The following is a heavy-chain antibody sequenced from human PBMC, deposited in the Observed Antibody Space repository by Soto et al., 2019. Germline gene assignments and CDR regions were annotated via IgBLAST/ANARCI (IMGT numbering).Heavy chain of an antibody. Sequence: ASVKVSCKVSGYTLTELSMHWVRQAPGKGLEWMGGFDPEDGETIYAQKFQGRVTMTEDTSTDTAYMELSSLRSEDTAVYDCEPRPYYDSSGYGPWDYWGQGTLVTVSS. CDR3: EPRPYYDSSGYGPWDY. D-gene: IGHD3-22*01. J-gene: IGHJ4*02. V-gene: IGHV1-24*01. CDR1: GYTLTELS. CDR2: FDPEDGET.